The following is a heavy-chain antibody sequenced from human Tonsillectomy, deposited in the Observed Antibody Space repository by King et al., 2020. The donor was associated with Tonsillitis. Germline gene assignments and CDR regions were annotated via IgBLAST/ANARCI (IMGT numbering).Heavy chain of an antibody. V-gene: IGHV3-21*01. CDR1: GFTFSSYS. CDR2: ISSSSSYI. D-gene: IGHD6-13*01. J-gene: IGHJ4*02. CDR3: ARDQQLIR. Sequence: LVESGGGLVKPGGSLRLSCAASGFTFSSYSMNWVRQAPEKGLEWGSSISSSSSYIYYADSVKGRFTISRDNANNSLYFQMNSLRAEDTAVYYCARDQQLIRWGQGTLVTVSS.